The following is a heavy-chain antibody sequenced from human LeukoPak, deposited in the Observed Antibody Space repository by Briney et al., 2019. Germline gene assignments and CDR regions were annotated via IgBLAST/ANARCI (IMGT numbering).Heavy chain of an antibody. Sequence: SETLSLTCAVYGGSFSGYYWSWIRQPPGKGLEWIGEINHSGSTNYNPSLKSRVTISVDTSKNQFSLKLSSVTAADTAIYHCPRGWTGYNSYWFEGWGQGVLVTVSS. CDR3: PRGWTGYNSYWFEG. J-gene: IGHJ5*02. CDR1: GGSFSGYY. D-gene: IGHD1-20*01. V-gene: IGHV4-34*01. CDR2: INHSGST.